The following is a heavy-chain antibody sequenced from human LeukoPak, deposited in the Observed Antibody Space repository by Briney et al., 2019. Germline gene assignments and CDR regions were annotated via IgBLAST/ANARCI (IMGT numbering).Heavy chain of an antibody. CDR2: SSIDGSNK. Sequence: RGSLRLSCAASGFTFSSYGMHWVRNAPGKGLEWVALSSIDGSNKYYADSVKGRFTISRENSKNTLYLQMNSLRGEDTAVYYCAKPPLHCNSVSWYVDYWGQGTLVTVCS. CDR3: AKPPLHCNSVSWYVDY. J-gene: IGHJ4*02. D-gene: IGHD2-2*01. CDR1: GFTFSSYG. V-gene: IGHV3-30*18.